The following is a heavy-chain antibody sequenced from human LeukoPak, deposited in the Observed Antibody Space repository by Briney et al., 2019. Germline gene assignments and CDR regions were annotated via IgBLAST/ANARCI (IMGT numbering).Heavy chain of an antibody. V-gene: IGHV3-48*03. Sequence: GGSLRLSCVASGFTFSSYEMNWVRQAPGKGLEWVSYISRSGSTIYYADSVKGRFTISRDNTKKSLFLQMNSLRAEDTAVYYCARDRDCSTTSCYDGHFDYWGQGTLVTVSS. CDR1: GFTFSSYE. J-gene: IGHJ4*02. D-gene: IGHD2-2*01. CDR2: ISRSGSTI. CDR3: ARDRDCSTTSCYDGHFDY.